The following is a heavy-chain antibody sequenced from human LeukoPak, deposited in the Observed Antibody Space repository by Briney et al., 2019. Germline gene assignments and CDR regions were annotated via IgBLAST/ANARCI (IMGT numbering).Heavy chain of an antibody. Sequence: AETLSLTCAVYGGSFSGYYWSWIRQPPGKGLEWIGEINHSGSTNYNPSLKSRVTISVDTSKNQFSLKLSSVTAADTAVYYCASPPEGLDYWGQGTLVTVSS. CDR2: INHSGST. V-gene: IGHV4-34*01. J-gene: IGHJ4*02. CDR1: GGSFSGYY. CDR3: ASPPEGLDY.